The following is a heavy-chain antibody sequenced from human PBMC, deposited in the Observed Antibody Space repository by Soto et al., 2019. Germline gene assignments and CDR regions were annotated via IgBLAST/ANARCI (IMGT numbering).Heavy chain of an antibody. D-gene: IGHD1-26*01. Sequence: HPGGSLRLSCAASGFSFRIYAMNWVRQAPGKGLEWVSVMIGDGTSWDYADSVRGRFTISRDNSKNTLYLQMNNLRTEDTAVYYCAKDLRPDGRYDLDSWGQGTLVTVSS. V-gene: IGHV3-23*01. CDR1: GFSFRIYA. CDR3: AKDLRPDGRYDLDS. J-gene: IGHJ4*02. CDR2: MIGDGTSW.